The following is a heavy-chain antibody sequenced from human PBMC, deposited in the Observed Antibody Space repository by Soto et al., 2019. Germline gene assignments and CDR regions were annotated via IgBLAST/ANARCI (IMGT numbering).Heavy chain of an antibody. D-gene: IGHD4-17*01. V-gene: IGHV3-48*01. CDR3: AREMWTRYGPQNFFDY. CDR1: GFTFSSYS. J-gene: IGHJ4*02. Sequence: SGFTFSSYSMNWVRQAPGKGLEWVSYISSSSSTIYYADSVKGRFTISRDNAKNSLYLQMNSLRAEDTAVYYCAREMWTRYGPQNFFDYWGQGALVTVSS. CDR2: ISSSSSTI.